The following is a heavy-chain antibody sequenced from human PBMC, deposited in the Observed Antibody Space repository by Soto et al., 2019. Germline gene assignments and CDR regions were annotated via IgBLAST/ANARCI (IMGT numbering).Heavy chain of an antibody. Sequence: ASVKVSCKASGYTLSTYPISWVRQAPGEGLQWMAWINAYNGKINYAQKFQGRVTITADESTSTAYMELSSLRSEDTAVYYCAHLNYYDSSGYYSGFDYWGQGTLVTVSS. CDR2: INAYNGKI. CDR3: AHLNYYDSSGYYSGFDY. D-gene: IGHD3-22*01. CDR1: GYTLSTYP. J-gene: IGHJ4*02. V-gene: IGHV1-18*04.